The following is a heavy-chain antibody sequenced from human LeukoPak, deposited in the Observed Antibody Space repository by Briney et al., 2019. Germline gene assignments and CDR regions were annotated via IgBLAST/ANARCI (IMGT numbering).Heavy chain of an antibody. CDR2: IQYSGST. V-gene: IGHV4-59*12. CDR3: AGSVLLGGSYGREDY. CDR1: GGSISSYY. D-gene: IGHD3-16*01. Sequence: SETLSLTCTVSGGSISSYYWSWIRQPPGKGLEWIGYIQYSGSTNYNPSLKSRVTISVDKSKNQFSLKLSSVTAADTAVYYCAGSVLLGGSYGREDYWGQGTLVTVSS. J-gene: IGHJ4*02.